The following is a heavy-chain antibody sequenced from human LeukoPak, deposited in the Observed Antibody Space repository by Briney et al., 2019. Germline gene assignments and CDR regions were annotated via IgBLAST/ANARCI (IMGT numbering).Heavy chain of an antibody. CDR3: ARAARRPDGWTGGSYH. J-gene: IGHJ4*02. Sequence: KPSETLSLTCSVSGGSISGYKWAWIRQPAGKGLEWLGRSDDGGHTDYSPSLESRLTVSIDKSKNQVSLKLTSVTAADTAVYYCARAARRPDGWTGGSYHWGQGIPVTVSS. D-gene: IGHD5-24*01. V-gene: IGHV4-4*07. CDR2: SDDGGHT. CDR1: GGSISGYK.